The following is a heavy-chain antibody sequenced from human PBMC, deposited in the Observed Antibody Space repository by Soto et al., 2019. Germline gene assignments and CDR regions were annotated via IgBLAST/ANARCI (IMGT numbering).Heavy chain of an antibody. CDR2: ISAYNGNT. CDR1: GYTFTNYG. D-gene: IGHD3-22*01. Sequence: ASVKVSCKASGYTFTNYGISWVRQAPGQGLEWMGWISAYNGNTNYAQKFQGRVTITADKSTSTAYMELSSLRSEDTAVYYCARERGRTYYYDSSGYSAITNWFDPWGQGTLVTVSS. V-gene: IGHV1-18*04. J-gene: IGHJ5*02. CDR3: ARERGRTYYYDSSGYSAITNWFDP.